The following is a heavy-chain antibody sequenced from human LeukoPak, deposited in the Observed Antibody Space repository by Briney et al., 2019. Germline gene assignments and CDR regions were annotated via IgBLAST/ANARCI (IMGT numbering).Heavy chain of an antibody. D-gene: IGHD4/OR15-4a*01. J-gene: IGHJ5*02. CDR2: INHSGST. Sequence: SETLSLTCAVYGGSFSGYYWSWVRQPPGKVLEWIGEINHSGSTNYNPSLKSRVTISVDTSKNQFSLKLSSVTAADTAVYYCGIKQGARYNWFDPWGQGTLVTVSS. V-gene: IGHV4-34*01. CDR1: GGSFSGYY. CDR3: GIKQGARYNWFDP.